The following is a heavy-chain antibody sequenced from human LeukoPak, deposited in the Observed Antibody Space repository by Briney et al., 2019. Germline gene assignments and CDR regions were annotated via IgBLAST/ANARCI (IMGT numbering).Heavy chain of an antibody. D-gene: IGHD3-10*01. CDR1: GGTFSSYA. Sequence: SVKVSCKASGGTFSSYAISWVRQAPGQGLEWMGGIIPIFGTANYAQKFQGRVTITADKSTSTAYMELSSLRSEDTAVYYCARGRTKSYYMDVWGKGTTVTVSS. CDR3: ARGRTKSYYMDV. V-gene: IGHV1-69*06. CDR2: IIPIFGTA. J-gene: IGHJ6*03.